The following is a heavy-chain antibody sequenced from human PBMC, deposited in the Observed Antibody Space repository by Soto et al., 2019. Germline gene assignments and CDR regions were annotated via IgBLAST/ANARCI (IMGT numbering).Heavy chain of an antibody. V-gene: IGHV4-30-2*01. CDR2: IYHSGST. CDR3: ARGAVINFDS. D-gene: IGHD2-21*01. Sequence: SETLSLTCTVSGGSISSGGSSWTWIRQPPGKGLEWIGYIYHSGSTYYNPSLKSRVTISVDRSKNQFSLKLTSVTAADTAVYYCARGAVINFDSWGQGTLVTVS. CDR1: GGSISSGGSS. J-gene: IGHJ4*02.